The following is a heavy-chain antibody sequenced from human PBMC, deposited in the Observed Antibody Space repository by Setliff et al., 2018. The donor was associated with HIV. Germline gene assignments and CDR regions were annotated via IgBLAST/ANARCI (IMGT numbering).Heavy chain of an antibody. CDR1: GFTFSNSW. CDR3: VTGVGTSSVDY. CDR2: IKTKTQRGTT. J-gene: IGHJ4*02. D-gene: IGHD3-22*01. V-gene: IGHV3-15*01. Sequence: GGSLSLSCAASGFTFSNSWMTWVRQAPGKGLEWVGRIKTKTQRGTTDYAAPAKGRFIISRDDSKNTLYLQMNSLRSEDTAVYYCVTGVGTSSVDYWGQGTMVTVS.